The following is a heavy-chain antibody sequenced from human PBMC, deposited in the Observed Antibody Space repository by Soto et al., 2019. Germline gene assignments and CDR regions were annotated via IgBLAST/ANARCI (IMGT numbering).Heavy chain of an antibody. CDR3: ASYFYDSSGYYHYFDY. CDR1: GFTFSSYA. D-gene: IGHD3-22*01. Sequence: EVQLLESGGGLVQPGGSLRLSCAASGFTFSSYAMSWVRQAPGKGLEWVSAISGSGGSTYYADSVKGRFTISRDNSKNTLYLQMNSLRAEDTASYYCASYFYDSSGYYHYFDYWGQGTLGTVSS. V-gene: IGHV3-23*01. CDR2: ISGSGGST. J-gene: IGHJ4*02.